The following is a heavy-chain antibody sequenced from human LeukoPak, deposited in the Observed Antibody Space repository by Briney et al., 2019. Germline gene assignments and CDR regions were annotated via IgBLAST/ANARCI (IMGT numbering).Heavy chain of an antibody. D-gene: IGHD3-22*01. V-gene: IGHV3-7*01. CDR3: ARDGLYYYDSSGYYPYYFDY. CDR2: IKQDGSEK. Sequence: GGSLRLSCAASGFTISSYWMSWVRQAPGKGLEWVANIKQDGSEKYYVDSVKGRFTISRDNAKNSLYLQMNSLRAEDTAVYYCARDGLYYYDSSGYYPYYFDYWGQGTLVTVSS. J-gene: IGHJ4*02. CDR1: GFTISSYW.